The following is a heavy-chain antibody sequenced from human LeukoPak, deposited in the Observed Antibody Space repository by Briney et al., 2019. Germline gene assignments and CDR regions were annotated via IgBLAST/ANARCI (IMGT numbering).Heavy chain of an antibody. CDR2: IYYSGST. CDR3: TRTQAGYSSGWSIDY. J-gene: IGHJ4*02. V-gene: IGHV4-39*01. CDR1: GGSISSYY. Sequence: PSETLSLTCTVSGGSISSYYWSWIRQPPGKGLEWIGSIYYSGSTYYNPSLKSRVTISVHTSKNQFSLKLSSVTAADTAVYYCTRTQAGYSSGWSIDYWGQGTLVTVSS. D-gene: IGHD6-19*01.